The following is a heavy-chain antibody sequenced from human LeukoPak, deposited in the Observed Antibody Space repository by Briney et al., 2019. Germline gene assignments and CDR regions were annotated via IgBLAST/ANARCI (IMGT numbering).Heavy chain of an antibody. V-gene: IGHV3-48*02. CDR2: ISGSSSTI. CDR3: ARLSTYYDFLTGFTSYYGMDV. J-gene: IGHJ6*02. Sequence: PGGSLRLSCAASGFTFSSYYMNWVRQAPGKGLEWASYISGSSSTIYYADSVKGRFTISRDNAKNSLYLQMNSLRDEDTAVYYCARLSTYYDFLTGFTSYYGMDVWGQGTTVTVSS. CDR1: GFTFSSYY. D-gene: IGHD3-9*01.